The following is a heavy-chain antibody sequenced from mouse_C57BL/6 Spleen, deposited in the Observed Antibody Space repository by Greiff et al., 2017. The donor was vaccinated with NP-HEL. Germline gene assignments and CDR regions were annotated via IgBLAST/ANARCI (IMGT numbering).Heavy chain of an antibody. CDR1: GYSFTSYY. Sequence: QVQLQQSGPELVKPGASVKISCKASGYSFTSYYIHWVKQRPGQGLEWIGWIYPGSGNTKYNEKFKGKATLTADTSSSTAYMQLSSLTSEDSAVYDCAPYYGSSPFAYWGQGTLVTVSA. CDR2: IYPGSGNT. J-gene: IGHJ3*01. CDR3: APYYGSSPFAY. D-gene: IGHD1-1*01. V-gene: IGHV1-66*01.